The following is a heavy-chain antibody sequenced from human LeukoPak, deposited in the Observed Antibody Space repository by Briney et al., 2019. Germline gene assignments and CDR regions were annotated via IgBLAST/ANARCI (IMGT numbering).Heavy chain of an antibody. J-gene: IGHJ6*03. CDR1: GDSIRNYY. V-gene: IGHV4-4*09. CDR2: IHTSGDT. D-gene: IGHD6-25*01. Sequence: SETLSLTCTVSGDSIRNYYWSWIRQPPGKGLEWIAFIHTSGDTNYNPSLKTRATISVDMSKNQFSLRLGSVTAADTAVYYCARHAADYYMDVWGQGTTVTVSS. CDR3: ARHAADYYMDV.